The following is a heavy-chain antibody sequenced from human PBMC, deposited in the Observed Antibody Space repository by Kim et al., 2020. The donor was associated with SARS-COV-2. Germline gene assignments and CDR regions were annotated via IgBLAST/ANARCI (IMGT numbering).Heavy chain of an antibody. Sequence: GGSLRLSCAASGFTFDDYTMHWVRQAPGKGLEWVSLISWDGGSTYYADSVKGRFTISRDNSKNSLYLQMNSLRTEDTALYYCAKSSIAARPEYYFDYWGQGTLVTVSS. V-gene: IGHV3-43*01. D-gene: IGHD6-6*01. CDR2: ISWDGGST. CDR1: GFTFDDYT. CDR3: AKSSIAARPEYYFDY. J-gene: IGHJ4*02.